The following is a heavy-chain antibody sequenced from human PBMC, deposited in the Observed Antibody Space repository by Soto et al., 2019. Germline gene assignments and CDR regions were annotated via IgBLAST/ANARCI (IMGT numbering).Heavy chain of an antibody. V-gene: IGHV1-3*04. CDR3: ARSKTIVMPGFDH. J-gene: IGHJ4*02. D-gene: IGHD2-21*01. CDR1: GYVFTSFA. CDR2: INTGNGDS. Sequence: GSVKVSCKTSGYVFTSFAIHWMRQAPGQGPEWMGWINTGNGDSKYSEKFQDRVTITRDTSATTAYMELSSLRSEDTAVYYCARSKTIVMPGFDHWGQGTLVTVSS.